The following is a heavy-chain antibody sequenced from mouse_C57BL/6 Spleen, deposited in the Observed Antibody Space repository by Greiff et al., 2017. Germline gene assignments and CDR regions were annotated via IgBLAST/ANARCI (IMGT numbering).Heavy chain of an antibody. Sequence: EVQRVESGGDLVKPGGSLKLSCAASGFTFSSHGMSWVRQTPDKRLEWVATISSGGSYTYYPDSVQGRFTISRDNAKNTLYLQMSSLKSEDTAMYYCARQGGTAWFAYWGQGTLVTVSA. CDR3: ARQGGTAWFAY. CDR2: ISSGGSYT. CDR1: GFTFSSHG. V-gene: IGHV5-6*01. D-gene: IGHD4-1*01. J-gene: IGHJ3*01.